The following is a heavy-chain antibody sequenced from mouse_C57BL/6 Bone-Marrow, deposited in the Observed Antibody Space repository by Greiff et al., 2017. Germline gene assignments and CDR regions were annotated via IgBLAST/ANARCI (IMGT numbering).Heavy chain of an antibody. CDR2: INPSNGGT. V-gene: IGHV1-53*01. D-gene: IGHD1-1*01. CDR1: GYTFTSYW. J-gene: IGHJ3*01. CDR3: ARSYYGSSDNWFAY. Sequence: QVQLQQSGTELVKPGASVKLSCKASGYTFTSYWMHWVKQRPGQGLEWIGNINPSNGGTNYNEKFKSKATLTVDKSSSTAYMQLSSLTSEYSAVYYCARSYYGSSDNWFAYWGQGTLVTVSA.